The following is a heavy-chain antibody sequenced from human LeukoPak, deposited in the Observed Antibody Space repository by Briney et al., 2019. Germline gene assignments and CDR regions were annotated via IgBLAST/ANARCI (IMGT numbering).Heavy chain of an antibody. J-gene: IGHJ4*02. V-gene: IGHV3-53*01. CDR3: ASRGYCSGGSCYPGYFDY. CDR2: IYSGGST. CDR1: GFTVSSNY. D-gene: IGHD2-15*01. Sequence: GGSLRLSCAASGFTVSSNYVSWVRQAPGKGLEWVSVIYSGGSTYYADSVKGRFTISRDNSKDTLYLQMNSLRAEDTAVYYCASRGYCSGGSCYPGYFDYWGQGTLVTVSS.